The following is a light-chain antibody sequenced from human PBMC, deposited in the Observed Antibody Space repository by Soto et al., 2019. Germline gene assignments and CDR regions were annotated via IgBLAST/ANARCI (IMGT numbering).Light chain of an antibody. CDR1: QNLGTLY. CDR3: QHYAGSPRT. J-gene: IGKJ1*01. CDR2: SAS. V-gene: IGKV3-20*01. Sequence: EIVLTQSPGTLSLSPGERGTLSCRASQNLGTLYLAWFQQKSGQAPRLLIYSASRRATGIPDRFTGSGSGTDFTRTINRVEPEEFAVYFCQHYAGSPRTFGQGTKVEIK.